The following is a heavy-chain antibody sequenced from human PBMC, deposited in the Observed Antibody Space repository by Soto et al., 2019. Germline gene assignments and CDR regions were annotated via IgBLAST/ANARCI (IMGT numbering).Heavy chain of an antibody. CDR2: INAYNGNT. Sequence: GASVKVSCKASGYTFTSYGISWGRQAPGQRLEWMGWINAYNGNTNYAQKLQGRVTMTTDTSTNTAYMELRSLRSDDTAVYYCARDRGVAGFVINYYYGMGVWGQGTTVTVSS. V-gene: IGHV1-18*01. CDR3: ARDRGVAGFVINYYYGMGV. J-gene: IGHJ6*02. CDR1: GYTFTSYG. D-gene: IGHD6-19*01.